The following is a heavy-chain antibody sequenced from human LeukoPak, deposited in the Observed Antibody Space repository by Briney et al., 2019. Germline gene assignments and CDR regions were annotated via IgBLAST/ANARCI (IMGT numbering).Heavy chain of an antibody. CDR3: AKPHRPVAVAGSFDY. CDR1: GFPFSSYA. J-gene: IGHJ4*02. V-gene: IGHV3-23*01. CDR2: ISDSGGST. D-gene: IGHD6-19*01. Sequence: PGGSLRLSCSASGFPFSSYAMHWVRQAPGKGLEYVSAISDSGGSTYYADSVKGRFTISRDNSKNTLYLQMNSLRAEDTAVYYCAKPHRPVAVAGSFDYWGQGTLVTVSS.